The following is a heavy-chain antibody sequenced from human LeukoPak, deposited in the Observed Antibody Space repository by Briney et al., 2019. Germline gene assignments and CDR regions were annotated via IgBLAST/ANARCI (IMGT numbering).Heavy chain of an antibody. J-gene: IGHJ5*02. CDR2: ISYDGSNK. V-gene: IGHV3-30*03. Sequence: GGSLRLSCAASGFTFSSYGMHWVRQAPGKGLEWVAVISYDGSNKYYADSVKGRFTISRDNSKNTLYLQMNSLKTEDTAVYYCTTDYDILTGSNWFDPWGQGTLVTVSS. CDR3: TTDYDILTGSNWFDP. D-gene: IGHD3-9*01. CDR1: GFTFSSYG.